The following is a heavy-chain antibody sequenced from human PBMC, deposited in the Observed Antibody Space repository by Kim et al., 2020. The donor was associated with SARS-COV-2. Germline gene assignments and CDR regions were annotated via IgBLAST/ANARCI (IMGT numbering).Heavy chain of an antibody. CDR2: ISYDGSNK. Sequence: GGSLRLSCAASGFTFSSYGMHWVRQAPGKGLEWVAVISYDGSNKYYADSVKGRFTISRDNSKNTLYLQMNSLRAEDTAVYYCARELWFGELLPYYCYYYGMDVWGQGTTFTVSS. V-gene: IGHV3-33*05. D-gene: IGHD3-10*01. CDR1: GFTFSSYG. J-gene: IGHJ6*02. CDR3: ARELWFGELLPYYCYYYGMDV.